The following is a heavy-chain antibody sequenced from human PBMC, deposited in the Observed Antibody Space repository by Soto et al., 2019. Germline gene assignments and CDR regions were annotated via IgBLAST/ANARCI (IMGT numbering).Heavy chain of an antibody. Sequence: SETLSLTCTVSGGSISSYYWSWIRQPPGKGLEWIGYIYYSGSTNYNPSLKSRVTISVDTSKNQFSLKLSSVTAADTAVYYCARVSWDYDFWSGYPTLYYFDYWGQGTLVTVSS. CDR1: GGSISSYY. D-gene: IGHD3-3*01. V-gene: IGHV4-59*08. CDR2: IYYSGST. CDR3: ARVSWDYDFWSGYPTLYYFDY. J-gene: IGHJ4*02.